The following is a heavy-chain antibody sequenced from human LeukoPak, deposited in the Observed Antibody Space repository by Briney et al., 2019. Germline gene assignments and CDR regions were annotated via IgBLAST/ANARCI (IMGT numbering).Heavy chain of an antibody. CDR3: TRLLGYCSSTSCSYYYMDV. J-gene: IGHJ6*03. D-gene: IGHD2-2*01. V-gene: IGHV3-49*04. CDR2: IRSKAYGGTT. Sequence: GGSLRLSCTASGFTFGDYAMSWVRQAPGKGLEWVGSIRSKAYGGTTEYAASVKGRFTISRDDSKSIAYLLMNSLKTEDTAVYYCTRLLGYCSSTSCSYYYMDVWGKGTTVTVSS. CDR1: GFTFGDYA.